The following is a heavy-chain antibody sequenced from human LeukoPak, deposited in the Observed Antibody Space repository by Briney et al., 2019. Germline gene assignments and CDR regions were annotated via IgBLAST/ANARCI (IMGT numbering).Heavy chain of an antibody. J-gene: IGHJ6*03. CDR2: IYTSGST. Sequence: SQTLSLTCTVSGGSISSGSYYWSWIRQPAGKGLEWIGRIYTSGSTNYNPSLKSRVTISVDTSKNQFSLKLSSVTAADTAVYYCARVTIVVVPAATDPYYYYYYMDVWGKGTTVTVSS. V-gene: IGHV4-61*02. CDR3: ARVTIVVVPAATDPYYYYYYMDV. D-gene: IGHD2-2*01. CDR1: GGSISSGSYY.